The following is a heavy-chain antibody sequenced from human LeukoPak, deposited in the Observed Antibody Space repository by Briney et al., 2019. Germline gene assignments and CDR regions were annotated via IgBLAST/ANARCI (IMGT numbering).Heavy chain of an antibody. CDR2: ISRSGGST. V-gene: IGHV3-23*01. J-gene: IGHJ5*02. D-gene: IGHD6-6*01. CDR1: GFTYSSYA. Sequence: GGSLSLFCGASGFTYSSYAMSWVRQPPGKGLEWVSAISRSGGSTYYAASVKGRYTISRDNSKNTLYLQRNSLRGEDTAVYYCAKDLYSISFLGKNWFDPGGQGTLVTVSS. CDR3: AKDLYSISFLGKNWFDP.